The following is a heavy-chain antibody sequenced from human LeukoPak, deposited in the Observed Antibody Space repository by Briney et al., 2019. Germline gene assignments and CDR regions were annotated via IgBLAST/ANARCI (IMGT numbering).Heavy chain of an antibody. CDR3: ARDVGATTTAGDY. Sequence: PGGSLRLSCAASGFTFSSYSMNWVRQAPGKGLEWVSSISSSSSYIYYAGSVKGRFTISRDNAKNSLYLQMNSLRAEDTAVYYCARDVGATTTAGDYWGRGTLVTVSS. V-gene: IGHV3-21*01. CDR2: ISSSSSYI. J-gene: IGHJ4*02. D-gene: IGHD1-26*01. CDR1: GFTFSSYS.